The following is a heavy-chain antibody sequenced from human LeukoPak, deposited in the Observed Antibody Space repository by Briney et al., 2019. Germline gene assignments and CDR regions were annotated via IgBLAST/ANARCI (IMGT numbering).Heavy chain of an antibody. CDR1: GSPFSTYA. J-gene: IGHJ4*02. CDR3: ARDRQPRKSSRWSVVLDN. D-gene: IGHD6-13*01. CDR2: ISGSGGGT. V-gene: IGHV3-23*01. Sequence: GGSLRLSCAASGSPFSTYAMTWVRQAPGKGLEWVSAISGSGGGTYYADSVKGRFTISRDNSKNTLYLQMNSLRVEDTAVYYCARDRQPRKSSRWSVVLDNWGQGTLVTVSS.